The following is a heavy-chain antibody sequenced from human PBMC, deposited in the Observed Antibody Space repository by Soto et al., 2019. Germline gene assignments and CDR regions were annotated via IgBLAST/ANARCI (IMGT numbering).Heavy chain of an antibody. CDR3: APAGFGSDNWFDA. Sequence: QITLKESGPTLVTPTQTLTLTCTFSGFSLTTTGLGVAWIRQPPGKALEWLALIYWNDEKRYRPSLRSRPTITKDTSKSQLVLTMTAMDPVATSTYFSAPAGFGSDNWFDAWGQGTLVIVSS. CDR1: GFSLTTTGLG. D-gene: IGHD3-10*01. V-gene: IGHV2-5*01. J-gene: IGHJ5*02. CDR2: IYWNDEK.